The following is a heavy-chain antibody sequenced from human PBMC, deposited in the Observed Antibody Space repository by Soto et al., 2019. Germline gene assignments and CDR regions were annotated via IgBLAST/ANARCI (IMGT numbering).Heavy chain of an antibody. Sequence: KNRVASVKVSCKASGGTFSSYAISWVRQAPGQGLEWMGGIIPIFGTANYAQKFQGRVTITADESTSTAYMELSSLRSEDTAVYYCARVKNYYDSSGYHDAFDIWGQGTMVTVSS. V-gene: IGHV1-69*13. D-gene: IGHD3-22*01. CDR3: ARVKNYYDSSGYHDAFDI. CDR2: IIPIFGTA. J-gene: IGHJ3*02. CDR1: GGTFSSYA.